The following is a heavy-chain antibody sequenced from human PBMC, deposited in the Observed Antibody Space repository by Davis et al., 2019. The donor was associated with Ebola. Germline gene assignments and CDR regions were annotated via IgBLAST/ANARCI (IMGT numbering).Heavy chain of an antibody. D-gene: IGHD4-17*01. CDR1: GTSVSAYY. CDR2: LYSGGSS. J-gene: IGHJ4*02. CDR3: ASHIDPMAMVTTFGY. Sequence: PSETLSLTCAVSGTSVSAYYWSWVRQAPGKGLEWVAVLYSGGSSYYADSVKGRFTISRDNTKNTLYLQMSSLRAEDTAVYYCASHIDPMAMVTTFGYWGQGTLVTVSS. V-gene: IGHV3-53*01.